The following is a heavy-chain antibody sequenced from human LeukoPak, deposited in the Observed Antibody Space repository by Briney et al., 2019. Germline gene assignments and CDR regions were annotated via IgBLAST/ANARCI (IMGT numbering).Heavy chain of an antibody. CDR3: ARDPRSKGGDWGDFDY. CDR1: RFAFSAYP. D-gene: IGHD2-21*02. J-gene: IGHJ4*02. CDR2: ISAGGDLT. Sequence: GGSLRLSCAASRFAFSAYPMGWVRRAPGRGLEWVSGISAGGDLTFHADPVKGRFTISRDNAKNSLYLQMNSLRAEDTAVYYCARDPRSKGGDWGDFDYWGQGTLVTVSS. V-gene: IGHV3-23*01.